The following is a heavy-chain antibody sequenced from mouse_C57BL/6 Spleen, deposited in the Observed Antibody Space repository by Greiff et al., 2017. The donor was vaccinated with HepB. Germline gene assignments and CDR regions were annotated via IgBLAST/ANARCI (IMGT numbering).Heavy chain of an antibody. Sequence: QVQLKESGAELVRPGASVTLSCKASGYTFTDYEMHWVKQTPVHGLEWIGAIDPETGGTAYNQKFKGKAILTADKSSSTAYMELRSLTSEDSAVYYCTRGIRDAMDYWGQGTSVTVSS. CDR3: TRGIRDAMDY. CDR2: IDPETGGT. D-gene: IGHD2-4*01. V-gene: IGHV1-15*01. CDR1: GYTFTDYE. J-gene: IGHJ4*01.